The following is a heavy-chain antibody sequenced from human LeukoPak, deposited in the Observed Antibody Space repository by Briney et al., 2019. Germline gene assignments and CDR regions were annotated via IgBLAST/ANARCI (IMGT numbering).Heavy chain of an antibody. V-gene: IGHV3-23*01. CDR3: ARDRPNYYGSDGHYYRRDGDY. J-gene: IGHJ4*02. D-gene: IGHD3-22*01. CDR2: ITSRGEST. CDR1: GFTFSIYA. Sequence: GGSLRLSCAASGFTFSIYAMSWVRQAPGKGLQWVSSITSRGESTWYVDSVKGRFTITRDNSENTLYLQIHSLRAEDTAVYYCARDRPNYYGSDGHYYRRDGDYWGRGTLVSVSS.